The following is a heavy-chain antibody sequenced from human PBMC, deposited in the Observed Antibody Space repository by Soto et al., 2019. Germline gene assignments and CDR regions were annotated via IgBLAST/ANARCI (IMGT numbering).Heavy chain of an antibody. CDR3: ARGAWNVVVVVADGSDAFDI. Sequence: VQLVQSGAEVKKPGASVKVSCKASGYTFTSYGISWVRQAPGQGLEWMGWISAYNGNTNYAQKLQGRVTMTTDTPTSTAYMELRSLRSDDTAVYYCARGAWNVVVVVADGSDAFDIWGQGTMVTVSS. D-gene: IGHD2-15*01. CDR1: GYTFTSYG. J-gene: IGHJ3*02. V-gene: IGHV1-18*01. CDR2: ISAYNGNT.